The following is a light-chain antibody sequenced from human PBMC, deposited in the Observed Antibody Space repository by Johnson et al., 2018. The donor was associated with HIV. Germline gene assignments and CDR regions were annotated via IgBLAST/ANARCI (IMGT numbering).Light chain of an antibody. Sequence: QSLLTQPPSVSAAPGQTVNISCSGNVSNIESYFVSWYQQLPGAAPTLLIYEDNKRPSGIPDRFSGSKSGATATLGITGLQTGDEADYYCGIWDASLSPLYVFGTGTTIPVL. V-gene: IGLV1-51*02. CDR2: EDN. CDR1: VSNIESYF. J-gene: IGLJ1*01. CDR3: GIWDASLSPLYV.